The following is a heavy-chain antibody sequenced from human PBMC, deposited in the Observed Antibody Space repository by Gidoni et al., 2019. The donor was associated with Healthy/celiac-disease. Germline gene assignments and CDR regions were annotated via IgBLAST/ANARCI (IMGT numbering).Heavy chain of an antibody. V-gene: IGHV3-64D*06. D-gene: IGHD3-22*01. CDR1: GFTFSSYA. CDR2: ISSNGGST. J-gene: IGHJ5*02. CDR3: VKDRAHSSGYLTT. Sequence: EVQLVESGGGLLQPGGSLRLSCSASGFTFSSYAMHWFRQAPGKGLEYVAAISSNGGSTYYADSVKGRFTISRDNSKNTLYLQMSSLRAEDTAVYYCVKDRAHSSGYLTTWGQGTLVTVSS.